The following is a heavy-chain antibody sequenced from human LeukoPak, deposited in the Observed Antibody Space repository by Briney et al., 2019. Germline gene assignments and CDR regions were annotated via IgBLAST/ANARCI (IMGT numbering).Heavy chain of an antibody. J-gene: IGHJ4*02. Sequence: GGSLRLSCTASGFTFGDYAMSWVRQAPGKGLEWVSAISGSGRDTYYADSVKGRFTISRDTSKNTLYLQMNTLRAEDTAVYYCAKVISSGSYYYFDYWGQGTPVTVSS. CDR3: AKVISSGSYYYFDY. CDR1: GFTFGDYA. D-gene: IGHD1-26*01. CDR2: ISGSGRDT. V-gene: IGHV3-23*01.